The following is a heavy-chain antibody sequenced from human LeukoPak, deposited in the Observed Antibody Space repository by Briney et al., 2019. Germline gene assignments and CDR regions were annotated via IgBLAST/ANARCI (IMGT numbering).Heavy chain of an antibody. V-gene: IGHV3-53*01. D-gene: IGHD4-17*01. CDR3: AKDYGAFSDRRGYFDL. CDR1: GFTVSSDY. CDR2: IYSGGST. Sequence: GGSLRLSCAASGFTVSSDYMSWVRQAPGKGLEWVSVIYSGGSTYYADSVKGRFTISRDNSKNTLYLQMNSLRAEDTAVYYCAKDYGAFSDRRGYFDLWGRGTLVTVSS. J-gene: IGHJ2*01.